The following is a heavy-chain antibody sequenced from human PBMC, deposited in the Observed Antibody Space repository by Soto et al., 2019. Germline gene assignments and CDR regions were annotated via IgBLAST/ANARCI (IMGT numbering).Heavy chain of an antibody. CDR3: ARDVPESRYDFLTGYYTEGHLYYKDAFDI. Sequence: QVQLVQSGAEVKKPGASVKVSCKASGYTFISHGISWVRQAPGQGLEWVGWISAYNGNTNYAQKLQGRVTMTTDTSTSTAYMDLRSLRSDDTAVYYCARDVPESRYDFLTGYYTEGHLYYKDAFDIWGQGTMVTVSS. J-gene: IGHJ3*02. D-gene: IGHD3-9*01. CDR2: ISAYNGNT. CDR1: GYTFISHG. V-gene: IGHV1-18*04.